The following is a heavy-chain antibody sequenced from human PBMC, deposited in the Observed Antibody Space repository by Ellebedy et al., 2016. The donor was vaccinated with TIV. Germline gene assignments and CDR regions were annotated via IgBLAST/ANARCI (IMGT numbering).Heavy chain of an antibody. D-gene: IGHD3-10*01. V-gene: IGHV4-59*01. CDR1: GASISNYY. CDR2: IYYSGST. CDR3: ARGTGTTPNYYGMDV. Sequence: GSLRLSXTVSGASISNYYWSWIRQPPGKGLEWIGYIYYSGSTIYNPSLKSRVTISVDTSKNQFSLKLSSVSAADTAVYYCARGTGTTPNYYGMDVWGQGTTVTVSS. J-gene: IGHJ6*02.